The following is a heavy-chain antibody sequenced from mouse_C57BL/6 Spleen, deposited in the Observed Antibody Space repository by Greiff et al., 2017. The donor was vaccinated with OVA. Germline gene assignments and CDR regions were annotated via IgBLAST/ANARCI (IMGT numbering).Heavy chain of an antibody. V-gene: IGHV1-69*01. CDR3: ARYDY. Sequence: VQLQQPGAELVMPGASVKLSCKASGYTFTSYWMHWVKQRPGQGLEWIGEIDPSDSYTNYNQKFKGKSTLTVDKASSTAYMQLSSLTAEDSAVYYCARYDYWGQGTTLTVSS. CDR2: IDPSDSYT. J-gene: IGHJ2*01. CDR1: GYTFTSYW.